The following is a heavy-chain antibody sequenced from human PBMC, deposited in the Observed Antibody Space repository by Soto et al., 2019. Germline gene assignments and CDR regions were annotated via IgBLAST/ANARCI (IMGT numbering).Heavy chain of an antibody. D-gene: IGHD3-22*01. J-gene: IGHJ6*02. V-gene: IGHV1-69*05. CDR2: IIPIFGTA. CDR3: ARALQGYDSSGYSYGMDV. CDR1: GGTFSSYA. Sequence: SVKVSCKASGGTFSSYAISWVRQAPGQGLEWMGGIIPIFGTANYAQKFQGRVTMTRDTSTSTVYMELSSLRSEDTAVYYCARALQGYDSSGYSYGMDVWGQGTTVTVSS.